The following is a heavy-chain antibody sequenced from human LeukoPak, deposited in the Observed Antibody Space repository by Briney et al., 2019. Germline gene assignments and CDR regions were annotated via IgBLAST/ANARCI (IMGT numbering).Heavy chain of an antibody. CDR2: ISWNSGTI. CDR1: GFTFDDYA. CDR3: SKARTYSSTSEADS. J-gene: IGHJ4*02. V-gene: IGHV3-9*03. Sequence: GGSLRLSCVASGFTFDDYAMHWVRQAPGKGLEWVSSISWNSGTIGYADSVKGRFTISRDSAKNSLYLQMNSLRAEDMALYYCSKARTYSSTSEADSWGQGTLVTVSS. D-gene: IGHD6-6*01.